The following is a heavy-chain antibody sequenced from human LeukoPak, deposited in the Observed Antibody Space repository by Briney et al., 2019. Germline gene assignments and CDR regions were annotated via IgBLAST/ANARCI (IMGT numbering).Heavy chain of an antibody. J-gene: IGHJ5*02. CDR2: IYHSGNT. CDR3: ARGRLTTGGWFDP. V-gene: IGHV4-4*02. CDR1: GASISSNNW. D-gene: IGHD3-9*01. Sequence: SGTLSLTCAISGASISSNNWWSWVRQPPGKGLEWIGEIYHSGNTNYNPSLKSRVTISVDKSNNQFSLKLKSVTAADTAMYYCARGRLTTGGWFDPWGQGTLVTVSS.